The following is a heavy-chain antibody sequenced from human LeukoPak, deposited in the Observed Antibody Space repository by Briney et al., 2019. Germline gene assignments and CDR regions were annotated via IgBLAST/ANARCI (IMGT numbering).Heavy chain of an antibody. CDR3: ARPYYDSSGFDAFDI. Sequence: SETLSLTCTVSGGSISSYYWSWIRQPPGKGLEWIGYIYYSGSTYYNPSLKSRVTISVDTSKNQFPLKLSSVTAADTAVYYCARPYYDSSGFDAFDIWGQGTMVTVPS. D-gene: IGHD3-22*01. CDR1: GGSISSYY. CDR2: IYYSGST. J-gene: IGHJ3*02. V-gene: IGHV4-59*12.